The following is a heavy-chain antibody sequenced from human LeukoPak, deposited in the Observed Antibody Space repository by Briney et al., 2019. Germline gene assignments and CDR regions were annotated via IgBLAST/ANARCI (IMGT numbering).Heavy chain of an antibody. Sequence: GGTLRLSCAASGFTFSSYGMSWVRQAPGKGLEWVSAISGSGGSTYYADSVKGRFTISRDNSKNTLYLQMNSLRAEDTAVYYCAKAPVTSCRGAFCYPLDSWGQGTLVTVSS. V-gene: IGHV3-23*01. J-gene: IGHJ4*02. CDR1: GFTFSSYG. CDR3: AKAPVTSCRGAFCYPLDS. CDR2: ISGSGGST. D-gene: IGHD2-15*01.